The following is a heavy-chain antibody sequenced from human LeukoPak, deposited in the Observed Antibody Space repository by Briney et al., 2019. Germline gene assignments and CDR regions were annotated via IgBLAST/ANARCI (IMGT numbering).Heavy chain of an antibody. D-gene: IGHD5-12*01. CDR1: GYSFTSYW. CDR2: IYPGYSDT. Sequence: GESPKISCKGSGYSFTSYWIGWVRQIPGKGLEWMGIIYPGYSDTIYSPSFQGHVTISADKSISTAYLQWSSLNASDTAMYYCARHGTRGYSGYLEDYFDYWGQETMVTVSS. CDR3: ARHGTRGYSGYLEDYFDY. J-gene: IGHJ4*02. V-gene: IGHV5-51*01.